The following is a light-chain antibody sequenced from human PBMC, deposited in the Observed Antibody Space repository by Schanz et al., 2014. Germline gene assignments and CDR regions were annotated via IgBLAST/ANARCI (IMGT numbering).Light chain of an antibody. Sequence: EIVLTQSPATLSLSPGERATLSCRASQSVSSYLAWYQQKPGQAPRLLIYDASNRATGIPARFSGSGSGTDFTLTISNLQAEDVAVYYCQQYYSAPRTFGQGTKVEIK. V-gene: IGKV3-11*01. CDR1: QSVSSY. CDR2: DAS. J-gene: IGKJ1*01. CDR3: QQYYSAPRT.